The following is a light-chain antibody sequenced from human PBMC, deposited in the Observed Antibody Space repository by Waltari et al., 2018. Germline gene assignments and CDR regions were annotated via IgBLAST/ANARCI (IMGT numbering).Light chain of an antibody. V-gene: IGLV3-1*01. J-gene: IGLJ2*01. CDR2: QDT. CDR3: QAWDSSYARV. Sequence: SYELTQPTSVSVAPGQTASITCSGDKLGDKYACWYQQKPGQSPVLVHHQDTKRPSGIPELFSGSNSGNTATLTISGTQAIDEADYYCQAWDSSYARVFGGGTKLTVL. CDR1: KLGDKY.